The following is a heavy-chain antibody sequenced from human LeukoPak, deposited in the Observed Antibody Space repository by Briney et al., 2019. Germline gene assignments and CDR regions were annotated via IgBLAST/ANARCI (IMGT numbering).Heavy chain of an antibody. J-gene: IGHJ4*02. V-gene: IGHV1-18*01. CDR1: GYTFTSYA. CDR2: INAYNGDT. D-gene: IGHD3-10*01. CDR3: ARDGSGVWFDY. Sequence: ASVKVSCKASGYTFTSYAMNWVRQAPGQGLEWMAWINAYNGDTNYAQKFQGRVTLTTDTSTSTAYMELRSLRSDDTAVYYCARDGSGVWFDYWGQGTLVTVSS.